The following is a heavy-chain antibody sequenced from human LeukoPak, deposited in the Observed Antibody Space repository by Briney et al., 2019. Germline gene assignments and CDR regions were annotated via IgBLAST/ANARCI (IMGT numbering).Heavy chain of an antibody. CDR1: GGSISSGSYY. CDR3: ARDDATVFWFDP. J-gene: IGHJ5*02. V-gene: IGHV4-61*02. D-gene: IGHD2-2*01. CDR2: IYTSGST. Sequence: SQTLSLTCTASGGSISSGSYYWSWIRQPAGKGLEWIGRIYTSGSTNYNPSLKSRVTISVDTSKNQFSLKLSSVTAADTAVYYCARDDATVFWFDPWGQGTLVTVSS.